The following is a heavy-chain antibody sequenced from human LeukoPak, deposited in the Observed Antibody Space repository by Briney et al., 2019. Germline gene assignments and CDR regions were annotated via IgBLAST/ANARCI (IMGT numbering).Heavy chain of an antibody. Sequence: SETLSLTCTVSGGSISSYYWSWIRQPPGRGLEWIGYIYYSGSTNYNPFLKSRVTISVDTSKNQFSLKLSSVTAADTAVYYCARVGLSGGQQLVLDYWGQGTLVTVSS. CDR1: GGSISSYY. D-gene: IGHD6-13*01. V-gene: IGHV4-59*01. CDR3: ARVGLSGGQQLVLDY. J-gene: IGHJ4*02. CDR2: IYYSGST.